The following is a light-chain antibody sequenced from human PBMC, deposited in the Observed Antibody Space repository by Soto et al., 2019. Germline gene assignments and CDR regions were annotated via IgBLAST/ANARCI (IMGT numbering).Light chain of an antibody. CDR1: SSDVGNYNY. V-gene: IGLV2-14*01. Sequence: QSVLTQPASVSGSPGQSITISCTGTSSDVGNYNYVSWYQQHPGKAPKLMIHDVSNRPSGVSNRFSGSKSDNTASLTISGLQAEDEADYYCSSYTSSSTYVFGTGTKLTVL. J-gene: IGLJ1*01. CDR2: DVS. CDR3: SSYTSSSTYV.